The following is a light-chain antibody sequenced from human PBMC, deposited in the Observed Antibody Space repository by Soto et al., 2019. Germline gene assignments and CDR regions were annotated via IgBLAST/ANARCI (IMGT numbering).Light chain of an antibody. V-gene: IGKV3-20*01. CDR2: GGS. CDR3: QQYGNSPS. Sequence: VLTQSPGTLSLSPGDRATLSCRASQRVSGSSLAWYRQKPGQAPRLLIYGGSNRATGVPDRFSGSGSGADFTLTISRLEPEDFAVYHCQQYGNSPSFGQGTKLEIK. CDR1: QRVSGSS. J-gene: IGKJ2*01.